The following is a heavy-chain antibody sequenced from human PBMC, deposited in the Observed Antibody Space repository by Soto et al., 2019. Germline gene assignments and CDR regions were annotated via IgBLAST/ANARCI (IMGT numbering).Heavy chain of an antibody. CDR3: ARGGNYLDAFDI. D-gene: IGHD3-10*01. V-gene: IGHV4-34*01. J-gene: IGHJ3*02. CDR1: GGSFSGYY. Sequence: QVQLQQWGAGLLKPSETLSLTCAVYGGSFSGYYWSWIRQPPGKGLEWIGEINHSGSTNYNPSLKRRVTISVDTSRTQFSLKLSSVTAADTAVYDCARGGNYLDAFDIWGQGTMVTVSS. CDR2: INHSGST.